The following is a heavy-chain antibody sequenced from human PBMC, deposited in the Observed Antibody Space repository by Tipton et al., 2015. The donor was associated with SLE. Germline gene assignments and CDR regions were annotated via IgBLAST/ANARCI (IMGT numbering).Heavy chain of an antibody. Sequence: SLRLSCAASGFTFSSYVMSWVRQAPGKGLEWVSAIRGSGGSTYYADSVKGRFTISRDNSKNTLYLQMNSLRAEDTAVYYCAKGSVVVITTFDYWGQGTLVTVSS. D-gene: IGHD3-22*01. CDR1: GFTFSSYV. CDR3: AKGSVVVITTFDY. V-gene: IGHV3-23*01. CDR2: IRGSGGST. J-gene: IGHJ4*02.